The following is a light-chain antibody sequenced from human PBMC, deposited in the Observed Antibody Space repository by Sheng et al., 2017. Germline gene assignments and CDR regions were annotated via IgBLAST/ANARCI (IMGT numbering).Light chain of an antibody. Sequence: EIVMTQSPGTLSVSPGERATLSCRASQSVSTYLAWYQQKPGRAPWPLIYGASTRATGVPARFSGTGSGTEFTLTINSLQSEDFAVYYCQQYNDWPRAFGPGTRVEYQT. V-gene: IGKV3-15*01. CDR3: QQYNDWPRA. CDR1: QSVSTY. CDR2: GAS. J-gene: IGKJ3*01.